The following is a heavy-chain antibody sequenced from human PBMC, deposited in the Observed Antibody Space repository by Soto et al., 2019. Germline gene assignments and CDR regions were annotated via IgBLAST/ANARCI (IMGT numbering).Heavy chain of an antibody. Sequence: GGSLRLSCAASGFTFSSYEMNWVRQAPGKGLEWVSYISSSGSTIYYADSVKGRFTISRDNAKNSLYLQMNSLRAEDTAVYYCARDNMDIVVVPAAMGWYYFDYWGQGTLVTVS. CDR3: ARDNMDIVVVPAAMGWYYFDY. D-gene: IGHD2-2*03. J-gene: IGHJ4*02. V-gene: IGHV3-48*03. CDR1: GFTFSSYE. CDR2: ISSSGSTI.